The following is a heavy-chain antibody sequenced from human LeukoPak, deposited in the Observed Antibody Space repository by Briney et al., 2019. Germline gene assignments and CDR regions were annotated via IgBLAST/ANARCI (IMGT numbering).Heavy chain of an antibody. D-gene: IGHD2-2*01. CDR2: IYHSGST. J-gene: IGHJ5*02. Sequence: SETLSLTCTVSGYSISSGYYWGWIRQPPGQGLEWIGSIYHSGSTYYNPSLKSRVTISVDTSKNQFSLKLSSVTAADTAVYYCARASTSWFSVWFDPWGQGTLVTVSS. CDR3: ARASTSWFSVWFDP. CDR1: GYSISSGYY. V-gene: IGHV4-38-2*02.